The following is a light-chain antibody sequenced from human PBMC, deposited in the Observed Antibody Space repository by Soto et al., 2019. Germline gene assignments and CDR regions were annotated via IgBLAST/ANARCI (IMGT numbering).Light chain of an antibody. J-gene: IGKJ4*01. CDR3: MQGVQTPFT. CDR1: QSLLHSNGYNY. Sequence: DIVMTQSPLSLPVTPGEPASISCRSSQSLLHSNGYNYLDWYLQKPGQSPQLLIYLGSNRASGVPDRFSGSGSGTDFTLKISRVEAEDVGVYYCMQGVQTPFTFGGGTKVESK. V-gene: IGKV2-28*01. CDR2: LGS.